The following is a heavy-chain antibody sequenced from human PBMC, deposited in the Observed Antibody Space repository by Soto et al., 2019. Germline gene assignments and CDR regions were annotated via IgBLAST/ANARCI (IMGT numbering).Heavy chain of an antibody. CDR1: GGSISSSSYY. CDR3: AREETFIAAAGDDFDY. J-gene: IGHJ4*02. Sequence: SETLSLTCTVSGGSISSSSYYWGWIRQPPGKGLEWIGSIYYSGSTYYNPSLKSRVTISVDTSKNQFSLKLSSVTAADTAVYYCAREETFIAAAGDDFDYWGQGTLVTVSS. CDR2: IYYSGST. D-gene: IGHD6-13*01. V-gene: IGHV4-39*02.